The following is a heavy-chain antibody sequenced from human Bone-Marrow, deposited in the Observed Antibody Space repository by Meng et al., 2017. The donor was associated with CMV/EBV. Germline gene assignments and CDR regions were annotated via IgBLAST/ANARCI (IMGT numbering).Heavy chain of an antibody. J-gene: IGHJ4*02. CDR2: ISWNSGSI. V-gene: IGHV3-9*01. Sequence: SLKISCAASGFTFDDYAMHWVRQAPGKGLEWVSGISWNSGSIGYADSVKGRFTISRDNAKNSLYLQMNSLRAEDTALYYCAKGLRDDWGQGKLVNVSS. CDR3: AKGLRDD. CDR1: GFTFDDYA.